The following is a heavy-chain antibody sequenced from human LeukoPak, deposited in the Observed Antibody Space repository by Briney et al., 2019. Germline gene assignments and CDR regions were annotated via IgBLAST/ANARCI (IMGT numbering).Heavy chain of an antibody. J-gene: IGHJ3*02. V-gene: IGHV3-30*18. D-gene: IGHD3-10*01. CDR2: ISYDGSNK. CDR1: GSTFSNYG. Sequence: PGRSLRLSCAASGSTFSNYGMHWVRQAPGKGLEWVVVISYDGSNKYYADSVKGRFTISRDNSKNTLYLQMNSLRAEDTAVYYCANGYYYGSGSYYKEAFDIWGQGTMVTVSS. CDR3: ANGYYYGSGSYYKEAFDI.